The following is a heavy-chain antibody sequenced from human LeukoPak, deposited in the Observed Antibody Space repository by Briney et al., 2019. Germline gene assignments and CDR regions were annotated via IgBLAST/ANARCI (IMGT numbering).Heavy chain of an antibody. CDR3: AADPTYYDFWSGPG. CDR2: ISGSGGST. D-gene: IGHD3-3*01. CDR1: GFTFSSYA. Sequence: GGSLRLSCAASGFTFSSYAMSWVRQAPGKGLEWVSAISGSGGSTYYADSVKGRFTISGDNSKNTLYLQMNSLRAEDTAVYYCAADPTYYDFWSGPGWGQGTLVTVSS. J-gene: IGHJ4*02. V-gene: IGHV3-23*01.